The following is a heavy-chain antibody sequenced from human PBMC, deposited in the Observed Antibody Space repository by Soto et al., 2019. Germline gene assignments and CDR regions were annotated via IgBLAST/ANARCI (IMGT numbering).Heavy chain of an antibody. Sequence: QVQLVQSGAEVKKPGSSVKVSCKTSGGTFSTYSIVWVRQAPGEGLEWMGGIITIFGTANYAQKFQDRVTITADKSTNTAFMELSSLKSEDTAMYYCASSSGNNYGVGTNYYFDYWGQGTLVTVSS. CDR2: IITIFGTA. CDR3: ASSSGNNYGVGTNYYFDY. J-gene: IGHJ4*02. CDR1: GGTFSTYS. V-gene: IGHV1-69*06. D-gene: IGHD1-26*01.